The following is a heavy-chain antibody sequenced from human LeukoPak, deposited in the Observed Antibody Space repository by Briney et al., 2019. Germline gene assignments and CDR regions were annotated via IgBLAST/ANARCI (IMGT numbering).Heavy chain of an antibody. D-gene: IGHD6-13*01. CDR2: ISWNSGSI. CDR1: GFTFSSYS. CDR3: AKVAAAGTKPWYYFDY. J-gene: IGHJ4*02. Sequence: GGSLRLSCAASGFTFSSYSMNWVRQAPGKGLEWVSGISWNSGSIGYADSVKGRFTISRDNAKNSLYLQMNSLRAEDTALYYCAKVAAAGTKPWYYFDYWGQGTLVTVSS. V-gene: IGHV3-9*01.